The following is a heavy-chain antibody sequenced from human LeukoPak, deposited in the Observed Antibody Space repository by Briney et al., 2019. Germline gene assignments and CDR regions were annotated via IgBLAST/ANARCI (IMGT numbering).Heavy chain of an antibody. CDR3: ARDVPPMALRYFGDAFDI. V-gene: IGHV4-61*02. J-gene: IGHJ3*02. D-gene: IGHD3-9*01. Sequence: PSETLSLTCAVSGGSISSGRYYWSWIRQPAGKGLEWIGRIYTSGSTNYNPSLKSRVTISVDTSKNQFSLKLSSVTAADTAVYYCARDVPPMALRYFGDAFDIWGQGTMVTVSS. CDR2: IYTSGST. CDR1: GGSISSGRYY.